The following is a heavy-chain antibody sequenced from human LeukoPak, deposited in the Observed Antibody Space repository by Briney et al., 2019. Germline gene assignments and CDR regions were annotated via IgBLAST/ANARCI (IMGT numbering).Heavy chain of an antibody. CDR1: GGSISSYY. D-gene: IGHD3-22*01. Sequence: KPSETLSLTCTVSGGSISSYYWSWIRQPAGKGLEWIGRIYTSGSTNYNPSLKSRVTMSVYTSKNQFSLKLSSVTAADTAVYYCARERPGTYYYDSSGYYPDYWGQGTLVTVSS. CDR2: IYTSGST. V-gene: IGHV4-4*07. CDR3: ARERPGTYYYDSSGYYPDY. J-gene: IGHJ4*02.